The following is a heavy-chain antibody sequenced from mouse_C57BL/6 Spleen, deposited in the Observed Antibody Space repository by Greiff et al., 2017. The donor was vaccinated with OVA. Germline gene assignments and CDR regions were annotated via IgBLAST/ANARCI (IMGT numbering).Heavy chain of an antibody. J-gene: IGHJ2*01. CDR1: GYTFTDYY. D-gene: IGHD2-1*01. Sequence: VQVVESGPELVKPGASVKISCKASGYTFTDYYINWVKQRPGQGLEWIGWIFPGSGSTYYNEKVKGKATLTVDKSSSTAYMLLSSLTSEDSAVYFWARSGKSLLWRGFDYWGQGTTLTVSS. V-gene: IGHV1-75*01. CDR2: IFPGSGST. CDR3: ARSGKSLLWRGFDY.